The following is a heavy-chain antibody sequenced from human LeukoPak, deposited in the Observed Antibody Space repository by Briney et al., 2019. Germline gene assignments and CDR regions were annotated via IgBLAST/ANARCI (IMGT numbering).Heavy chain of an antibody. Sequence: GESLKISCKGSGYSFTTYWIGWVRQMPGKGLEWMGIIYPGDSDTRYSPSFQGQVTISADKSISTAYLQWSSLKASDTAMYYCARRAIRYTNSWYYFDYWGQGTLVTVSS. D-gene: IGHD6-13*01. CDR1: GYSFTTYW. V-gene: IGHV5-51*01. J-gene: IGHJ4*02. CDR3: ARRAIRYTNSWYYFDY. CDR2: IYPGDSDT.